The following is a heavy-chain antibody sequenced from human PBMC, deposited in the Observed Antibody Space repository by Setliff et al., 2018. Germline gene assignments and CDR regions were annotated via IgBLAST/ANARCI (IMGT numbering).Heavy chain of an antibody. CDR3: ARRLPYFGMDV. CDR1: GFNFNKYW. CDR2: INGDATIA. Sequence: PGGSLRLSCTVYGFNFNKYWMYWVRQAPGKGLEWVSRINGDATIANYADSVKGRFTISRDNARNALYLQMTRLRAEDTAVYYCARRLPYFGMDVWGQGTTVTVSS. J-gene: IGHJ6*02. D-gene: IGHD3-9*01. V-gene: IGHV3-74*01.